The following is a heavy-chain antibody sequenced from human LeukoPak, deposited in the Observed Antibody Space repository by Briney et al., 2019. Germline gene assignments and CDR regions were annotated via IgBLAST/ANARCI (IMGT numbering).Heavy chain of an antibody. J-gene: IGHJ4*02. V-gene: IGHV1-69*04. Sequence: SVKVSCKASGGTFSSYAISWVRQAPGQGLEWMGRIIPILGIANYAQKFQGRVTITADKSTSTAYMELSSLRSEDTAVYYCARDPGIGHYYGSSTFDYWGQGTLVTVSS. CDR3: ARDPGIGHYYGSSTFDY. CDR2: IIPILGIA. CDR1: GGTFSSYA. D-gene: IGHD3-22*01.